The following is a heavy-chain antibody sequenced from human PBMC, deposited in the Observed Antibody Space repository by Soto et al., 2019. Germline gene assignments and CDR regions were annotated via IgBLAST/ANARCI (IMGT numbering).Heavy chain of an antibody. Sequence: GGSLRLSCAASGFTFINYAMSWVRQAPGKGLEWVSTISGSGVTTHYADSVKGRFTISRDNSKNTLYLQMNSLRAEDTAEYYCAKYMVATIYFDYWGQGALVTVSS. V-gene: IGHV3-23*01. CDR3: AKYMVATIYFDY. CDR1: GFTFINYA. CDR2: ISGSGVTT. J-gene: IGHJ4*02. D-gene: IGHD5-12*01.